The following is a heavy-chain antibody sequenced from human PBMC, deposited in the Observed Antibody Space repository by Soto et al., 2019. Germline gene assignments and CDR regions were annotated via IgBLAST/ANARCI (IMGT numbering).Heavy chain of an antibody. CDR3: ARAKVWDSSSWFGPEEEHSLGY. V-gene: IGHV3-7*04. D-gene: IGHD6-13*01. CDR1: GFTFSSYW. Sequence: EVQLVESGGGLVQPGGSLRLSCAASGFTFSSYWMSWVRQAPGKGLEWVANIKQDESEKYYVDSVKGRFTISRDNAKNSLYLQMNSLRAEDTAVYYCARAKVWDSSSWFGPEEEHSLGYWGQGTLVTVSS. CDR2: IKQDESEK. J-gene: IGHJ4*02.